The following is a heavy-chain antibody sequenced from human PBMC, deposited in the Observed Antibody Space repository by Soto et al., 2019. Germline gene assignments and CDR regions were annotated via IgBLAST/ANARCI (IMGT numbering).Heavy chain of an antibody. CDR3: ERDDSAGGGYYPLDY. CDR2: ITSSGTYT. Sequence: TGGSLRLSCSLSGFTFSDYYMSCIRQAPGKGLEWISYITSSGTYTMYADSVKGRFTISRDNARNSLYLQMNNLRADDTAVYYCERDDSAGGGYYPLDYWGLGSLVTVSS. J-gene: IGHJ4*02. D-gene: IGHD1-26*01. V-gene: IGHV3-11*05. CDR1: GFTFSDYY.